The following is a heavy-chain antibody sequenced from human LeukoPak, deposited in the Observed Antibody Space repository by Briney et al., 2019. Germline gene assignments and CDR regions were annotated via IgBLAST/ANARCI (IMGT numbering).Heavy chain of an antibody. CDR3: AKEGSGWYYLDY. CDR1: GFRFSSYD. V-gene: IGHV3-30*02. J-gene: IGHJ4*02. D-gene: IGHD6-19*01. CDR2: IESDGTKE. Sequence: GGSLRLPCAASGFRFSSYDIHWVRRAPGKGLECVTFIESDGTKEYYADSVKGRFTISRDNSKNTVYVQMKTLRAEDTAVYYCAKEGSGWYYLDYWGQGTVVTVSS.